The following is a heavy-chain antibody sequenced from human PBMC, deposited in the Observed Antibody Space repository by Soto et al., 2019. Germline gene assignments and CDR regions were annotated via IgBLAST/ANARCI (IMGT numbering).Heavy chain of an antibody. D-gene: IGHD4-17*01. CDR3: AKDGHRGTTDAFDI. V-gene: IGHV3-30*18. CDR2: ISYDGSNK. Sequence: GALRLSCAASGFTFSSYGMHWVRQAPGKGLEWVAVISYDGSNKYYADSVKGRFTISRDNSKNTLYLQMNSLRAEDTAVYYCAKDGHRGTTDAFDIWGQGTMVTVSS. J-gene: IGHJ3*02. CDR1: GFTFSSYG.